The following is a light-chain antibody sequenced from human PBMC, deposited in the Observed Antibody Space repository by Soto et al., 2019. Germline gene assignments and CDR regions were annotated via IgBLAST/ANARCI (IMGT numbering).Light chain of an antibody. J-gene: IGKJ4*01. CDR2: GAS. Sequence: DIQLTQSPSVLSASVGDTVTITCRASQSIISYLNWYQQKPGKAPKLLIYGASNLQSGVPSRFRGSGSGADFTLTISSLQPEDFATYYCQKSYTTVTFGGGTKVDIK. CDR1: QSIISY. CDR3: QKSYTTVT. V-gene: IGKV1-39*01.